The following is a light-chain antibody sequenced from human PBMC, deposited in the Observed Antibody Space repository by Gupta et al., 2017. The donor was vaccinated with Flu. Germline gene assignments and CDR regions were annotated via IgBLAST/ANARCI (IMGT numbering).Light chain of an antibody. CDR3: QHTKSLRQS. Sequence: ETVLTQSPEFQSVTPRETVTITCQASEGIGSNLHWFQQKPHQSPKLLIKYASQSFPGVPSRFSGSRSGTDYTLTIHGLKAEDAATYYCQHTKSLRQSFGQGTKLEI. V-gene: IGKV6-21*01. J-gene: IGKJ2*03. CDR2: YAS. CDR1: EGIGSN.